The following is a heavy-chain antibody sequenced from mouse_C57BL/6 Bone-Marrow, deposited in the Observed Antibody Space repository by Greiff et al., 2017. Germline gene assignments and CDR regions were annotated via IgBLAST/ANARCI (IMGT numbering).Heavy chain of an antibody. J-gene: IGHJ2*01. CDR2: TDPNSGGT. D-gene: IGHD1-1*01. CDR3: ASRDYYGSSYFDY. Sequence: QVQLQQPGAELVKPGASVKLSCKASGYTFTSYWMHWVKQRPGRGLEWIGRTDPNSGGTKYNEKFKSKATLTVDKPSSTAYMQLSSLTSEDSAVYYCASRDYYGSSYFDYWGQGTTLTVSS. V-gene: IGHV1-72*01. CDR1: GYTFTSYW.